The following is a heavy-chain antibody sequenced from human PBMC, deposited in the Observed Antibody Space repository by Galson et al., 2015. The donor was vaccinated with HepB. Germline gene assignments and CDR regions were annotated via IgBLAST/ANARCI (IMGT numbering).Heavy chain of an antibody. CDR1: GGSMHSSSYY. Sequence: SETLSLTCTVSGGSMHSSSYYWGWIRQPPGKGLEYIGNIYYSGNTDYNPSLKSRVAISVDKSKNQISMRLTSVTAADTAVYYCARVHRGCSASSCYHDPWGQGTPVTVSS. D-gene: IGHD2-15*01. J-gene: IGHJ5*02. CDR3: ARVHRGCSASSCYHDP. CDR2: IYYSGNT. V-gene: IGHV4-39*07.